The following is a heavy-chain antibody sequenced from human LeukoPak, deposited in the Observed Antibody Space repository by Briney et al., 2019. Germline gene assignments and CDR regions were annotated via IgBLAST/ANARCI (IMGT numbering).Heavy chain of an antibody. Sequence: GASVKVSCKASGYTFTSYYMHWVRQAPGEGLEWMGIINPTGGSTSYAQKFQGRVTMTRDTSTSIVYMELSSLRSEDTAVYYCARDHYHKIHSVMVTAPDYWGQGTLVIVSS. CDR2: INPTGGST. CDR3: ARDHYHKIHSVMVTAPDY. CDR1: GYTFTSYY. D-gene: IGHD2-21*02. V-gene: IGHV1-46*01. J-gene: IGHJ4*02.